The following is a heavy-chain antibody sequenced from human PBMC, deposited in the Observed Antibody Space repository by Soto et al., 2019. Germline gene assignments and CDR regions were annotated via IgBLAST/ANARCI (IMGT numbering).Heavy chain of an antibody. V-gene: IGHV1-69*01. J-gene: IGHJ6*02. D-gene: IGHD2-2*01. CDR3: ARDCSSTSCYPPYYYYGMDV. CDR1: GGTFSSYA. Sequence: QVQLVQSGAEVKKPGSSVKVSCKASGGTFSSYAISWVRQAPGQGLEWMGGIIPIFGTANYAQKFQGRVTITADESTSTAYMELSSLRSEDTAVYYCARDCSSTSCYPPYYYYGMDVWGQGTTVTVSS. CDR2: IIPIFGTA.